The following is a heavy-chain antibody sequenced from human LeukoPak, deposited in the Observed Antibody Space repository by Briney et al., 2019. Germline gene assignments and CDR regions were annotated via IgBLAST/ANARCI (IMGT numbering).Heavy chain of an antibody. CDR2: IKQDGTEK. D-gene: IGHD3-10*01. CDR3: ARELPTGTDYFDY. V-gene: IGHV3-7*01. CDR1: GFTFNTYW. Sequence: GGSLRLSCAASGFTFNTYWMGWVRQAPGKGLEWVANIKQDGTEKYYVGSVTGRFTISRDNAKSSLYLQMNSLRAEDTAIYFCARELPTGTDYFDYWGQGMLVTVSS. J-gene: IGHJ4*02.